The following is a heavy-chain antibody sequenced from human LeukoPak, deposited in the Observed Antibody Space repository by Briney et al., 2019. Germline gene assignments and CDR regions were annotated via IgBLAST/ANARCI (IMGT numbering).Heavy chain of an antibody. CDR3: ARHAYYYDSSGYYYYFDY. CDR2: IYYSGST. D-gene: IGHD3-22*01. CDR1: GGSISSGDYY. V-gene: IGHV4-30-4*01. Sequence: SETLSLTCTVSGGSISSGDYYWSWIRQPPGKGLEWIVYIYYSGSTYYNPSLKSRVTISVDTSKNQFSLKLSSVTAADTAVYYCARHAYYYDSSGYYYYFDYWGQGTLVTVSS. J-gene: IGHJ4*02.